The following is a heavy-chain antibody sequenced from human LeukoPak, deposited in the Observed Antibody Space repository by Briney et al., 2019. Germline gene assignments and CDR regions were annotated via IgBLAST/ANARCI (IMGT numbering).Heavy chain of an antibody. J-gene: IGHJ4*02. CDR2: ISGSGGST. CDR1: GFTFSSYA. CDR3: ARDPPSGGFDS. Sequence: GGSLRLSCAASGFTFSSYAMSWVRQAPGKGLEWVSAISGSGGSTYYADSVKGRFTISRDNAKRSLYLQMSSLRDEDTAVYYCARDPPSGGFDSWGQGTLVTVSS. V-gene: IGHV3-23*01. D-gene: IGHD2-15*01.